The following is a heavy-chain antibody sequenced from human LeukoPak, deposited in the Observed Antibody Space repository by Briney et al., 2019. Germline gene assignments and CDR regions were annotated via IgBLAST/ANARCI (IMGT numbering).Heavy chain of an antibody. J-gene: IGHJ4*02. CDR2: ISSSGSTI. CDR3: ARARSPAAIVDFDY. Sequence: PGGSLRLSCAASGFTFFSYEMNWVRQAPGKGLEWVSYISSSGSTIYYADSVKGRFTISRDNAKNSLYLQMNSLRAEDTAVYYCARARSPAAIVDFDYWGQGTLVTVSS. CDR1: GFTFFSYE. D-gene: IGHD2-2*01. V-gene: IGHV3-48*03.